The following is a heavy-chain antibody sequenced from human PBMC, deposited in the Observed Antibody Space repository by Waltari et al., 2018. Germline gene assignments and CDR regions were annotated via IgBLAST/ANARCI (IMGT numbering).Heavy chain of an antibody. Sequence: QVQLQESGPGLVKPSETLSLTCTVSGGSISSSYWSWSRPPPGKGLEWNGYIYYSGSTNYNPSLKSRVTISVDTSKNQFSLKLSSVTAADTAVYYCARVNWGMVPLYYYYMDVWGKGTTVTVSS. CDR2: IYYSGST. J-gene: IGHJ6*03. CDR3: ARVNWGMVPLYYYYMDV. CDR1: GGSISSSY. D-gene: IGHD7-27*01. V-gene: IGHV4-59*01.